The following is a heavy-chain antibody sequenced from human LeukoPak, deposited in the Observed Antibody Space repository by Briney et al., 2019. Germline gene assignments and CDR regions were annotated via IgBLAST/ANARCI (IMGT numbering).Heavy chain of an antibody. V-gene: IGHV1-8*03. D-gene: IGHD6-6*01. CDR2: MNPNSGNT. CDR3: AIDGGPEYSSSPSVPSCFDY. Sequence: ASVKVSCKASGYTFTSYDINWVRQATGQGLEWMGWMNPNSGNTGYAQKFQGRVTITRNTSISTAYMELSSLRSEDTAVYYCAIDGGPEYSSSPSVPSCFDYWGQGTLVTVSS. J-gene: IGHJ4*02. CDR1: GYTFTSYD.